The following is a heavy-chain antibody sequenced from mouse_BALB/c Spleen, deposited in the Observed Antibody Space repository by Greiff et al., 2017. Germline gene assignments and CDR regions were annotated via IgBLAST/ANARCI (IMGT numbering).Heavy chain of an antibody. CDR1: GYSITSDYA. V-gene: IGHV3-2*02. Sequence: EVKLLESGPGLVKPSQSLSLTCTVTGYSITSDYAWNWIRQFPGNKLEWMGYISYSGSTSYNPSLKSRISITRDTSKNQFFLQLNSVTTEDTATYYCARRFYSPYFDYWGQGTTLTVSS. D-gene: IGHD2-12*01. CDR3: ARRFYSPYFDY. J-gene: IGHJ2*01. CDR2: ISYSGST.